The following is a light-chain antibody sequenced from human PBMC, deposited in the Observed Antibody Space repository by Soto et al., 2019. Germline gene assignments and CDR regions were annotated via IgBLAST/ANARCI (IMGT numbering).Light chain of an antibody. CDR3: CSYAGIYTPAV. V-gene: IGLV2-11*01. CDR1: SSDVGGYNY. CDR2: DVS. Sequence: QSVLTQPRSVSGSPGQSVTISCTGTSSDVGGYNYVSWYQQHPGKAPKLMIYDVSKRPSGVPDRFSGSKSGNTASLTISGLQAEDEADYYCCSYAGIYTPAVFGTGTKVTV. J-gene: IGLJ1*01.